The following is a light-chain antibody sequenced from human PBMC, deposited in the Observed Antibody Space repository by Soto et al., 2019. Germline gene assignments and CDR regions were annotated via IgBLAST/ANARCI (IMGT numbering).Light chain of an antibody. CDR2: STS. V-gene: IGKV3-20*01. J-gene: IGKJ1*01. CDR3: EQYDKSPWT. Sequence: EIVLTQSPGTLSLSQGEGATLSCRASQSVNSNYLAWFQQKPGQTPRLLIYSTSNRATGIPARFSGSGSGTDFTLTISRLETEYFVVYYCEQYDKSPWTFGQGTKVEIK. CDR1: QSVNSNY.